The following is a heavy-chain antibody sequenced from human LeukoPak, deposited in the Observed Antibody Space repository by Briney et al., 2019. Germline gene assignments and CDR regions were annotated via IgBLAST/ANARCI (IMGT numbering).Heavy chain of an antibody. Sequence: PGGSLRLSCAASGFTFSTYWMHWVRQAPGKGLVWVSRINTDGSSTTYADSVKGRFTLSRDNARNTLFLQMNSLRAEDTAVYYCARDPKNSYFDYWGQGTLVTVSS. V-gene: IGHV3-74*01. CDR1: GFTFSTYW. CDR3: ARDPKNSYFDY. CDR2: INTDGSST. J-gene: IGHJ4*02.